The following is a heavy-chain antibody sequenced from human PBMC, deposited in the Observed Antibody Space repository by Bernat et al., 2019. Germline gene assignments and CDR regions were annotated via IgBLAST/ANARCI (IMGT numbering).Heavy chain of an antibody. CDR2: ISYDGSNK. J-gene: IGHJ3*02. CDR1: GFTFSSYG. V-gene: IGHV3-30*18. D-gene: IGHD3-22*01. CDR3: AKFHVTMKAFDI. Sequence: QVQLVESGGGVVQPGRPLRLSCAVSGFTFSSYGMHWVRQAPGKGLEWVAAISYDGSNKYYADSVKGRFTISRDNSKNTLYLQMNSLRAEDTAVYYCAKFHVTMKAFDIWGQGTMVTVSS.